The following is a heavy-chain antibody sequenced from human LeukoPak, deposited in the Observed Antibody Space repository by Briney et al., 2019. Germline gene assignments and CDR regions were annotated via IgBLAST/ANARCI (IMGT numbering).Heavy chain of an antibody. V-gene: IGHV1-46*01. J-gene: IGHJ3*02. CDR3: ASGVTTVTAHDAFDI. Sequence: ASVKVSCKASGYTFTSYYMHCVRQAPGQGLEWMGIINPSGGSTSYAQKFQGRVTMTRDMSTSTVYMELSSLRSEDTAVYYCASGVTTVTAHDAFDIWGQGTMVTVSS. CDR2: INPSGGST. CDR1: GYTFTSYY. D-gene: IGHD4-17*01.